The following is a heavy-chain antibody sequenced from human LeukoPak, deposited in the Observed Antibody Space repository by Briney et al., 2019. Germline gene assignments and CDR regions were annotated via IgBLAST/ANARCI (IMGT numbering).Heavy chain of an antibody. CDR2: TRNDGSNQ. V-gene: IGHV3-30*02. D-gene: IGHD3-9*01. Sequence: PGGSLRLSCAASGFTFSSYGMHWVRQAPGKGLEWVAFTRNDGSNQYYADSVEGRFTISRDNSKNTLYLQMNSLRVEDTAVYYCVGLKRFDWLNTIEYWGQGTLVTVSS. CDR3: VGLKRFDWLNTIEY. J-gene: IGHJ4*02. CDR1: GFTFSSYG.